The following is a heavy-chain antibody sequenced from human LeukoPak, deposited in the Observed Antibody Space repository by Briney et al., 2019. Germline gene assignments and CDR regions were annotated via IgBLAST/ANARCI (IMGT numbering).Heavy chain of an antibody. CDR1: GFTFSSYA. J-gene: IGHJ4*02. V-gene: IGHV3-30-3*01. Sequence: GGSLRLSCAASGFTFSSYAMHWVRQAPGKGLEWVAVISYDGSNKYYADSVKGRFTISRDNSKNTLYLQMNSLRAEDTAVYYCAQREVRDGYNYYYFDYWGQGTLVTVSS. CDR2: ISYDGSNK. CDR3: AQREVRDGYNYYYFDY. D-gene: IGHD5-24*01.